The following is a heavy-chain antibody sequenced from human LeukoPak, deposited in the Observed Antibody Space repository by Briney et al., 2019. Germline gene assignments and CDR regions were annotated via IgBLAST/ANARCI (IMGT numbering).Heavy chain of an antibody. J-gene: IGHJ4*02. Sequence: SETLSLTCTVSGGSLSSSDYHWGWIRQPPGKGLGWIASISYSGTTYYNPSLKSRVAISVDTSKRQFFLTVTTVTAADTAVYYCARLAPPFPYGSGYHMDYWGQGTLVTVSS. CDR3: ARLAPPFPYGSGYHMDY. CDR2: ISYSGTT. CDR1: GGSLSSSDYH. D-gene: IGHD3-22*01. V-gene: IGHV4-39*01.